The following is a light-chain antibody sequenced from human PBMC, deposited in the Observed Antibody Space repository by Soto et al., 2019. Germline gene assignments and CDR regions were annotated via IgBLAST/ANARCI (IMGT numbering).Light chain of an antibody. Sequence: DIQMTQSPSSLSASIGDRVTISCQASQDIGNFLNWYQQKPGKAPYLLIYDASTLDTGVSSRFSGRGSGRQFSITITILQPDDVATYFCQQYGSLPITFGQGTRLDMK. CDR2: DAS. CDR1: QDIGNF. CDR3: QQYGSLPIT. V-gene: IGKV1-33*01. J-gene: IGKJ5*01.